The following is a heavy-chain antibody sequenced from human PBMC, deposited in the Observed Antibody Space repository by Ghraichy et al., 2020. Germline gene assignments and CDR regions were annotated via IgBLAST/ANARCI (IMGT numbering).Heavy chain of an antibody. J-gene: IGHJ4*02. CDR3: AKVALAYCGGDCYFDY. CDR1: GFTFSSYA. V-gene: IGHV3-23*01. D-gene: IGHD2-21*02. CDR2: ISGSGGST. Sequence: GGSLRLSCAAPGFTFSSYAMSWVRQAPGKGLEWVSAISGSGGSTYYADSVKGRFTISRDNSKNTLYLQMNSLRAEDTAVYYCAKVALAYCGGDCYFDYWGQGTLVTVSS.